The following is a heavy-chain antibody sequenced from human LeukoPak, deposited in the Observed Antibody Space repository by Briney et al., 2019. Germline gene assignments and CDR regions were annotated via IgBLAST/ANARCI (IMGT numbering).Heavy chain of an antibody. CDR1: GYTFTSYG. CDR3: ARDSLRYCSGGSCYNWFDP. D-gene: IGHD2-15*01. CDR2: ISAYNGNT. V-gene: IGHV1-18*01. Sequence: ASVKVSCKASGYTFTSYGISWVRQAPGQGLEWMGWISAYNGNTNYAQKLQGRVTMTTDTSTSTAYMELRSLRSDDTAVYYCARDSLRYCSGGSCYNWFDPWGQGTLVTVSS. J-gene: IGHJ5*02.